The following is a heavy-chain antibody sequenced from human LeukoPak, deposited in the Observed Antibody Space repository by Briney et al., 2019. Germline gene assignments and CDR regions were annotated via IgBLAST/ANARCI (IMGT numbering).Heavy chain of an antibody. CDR1: GFTFSSYA. V-gene: IGHV3-30-3*01. CDR2: ISYDGSNK. CDR3: ARAYAVGAYYYYGMDV. Sequence: PGGSLRLSCAASGFTFSSYAMHWVRQAPGKGLEWVAVISYDGSNKYYADSVKGRFTISRDNSKNTLYLQMNSLRAEDTAVYYCARAYAVGAYYYYGMDVWGQGTTVTVSS. D-gene: IGHD1-26*01. J-gene: IGHJ6*02.